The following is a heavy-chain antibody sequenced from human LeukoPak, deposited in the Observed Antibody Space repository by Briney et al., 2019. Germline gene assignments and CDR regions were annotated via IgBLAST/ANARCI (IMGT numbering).Heavy chain of an antibody. D-gene: IGHD2-15*01. CDR3: AGPCSGGSCHGGY. CDR2: ITGSGSST. CDR1: RFAFNNYA. V-gene: IGHV3-23*01. Sequence: SGGSLRLSCAASRFAFNNYAMSWVRQAPGKGLEWVSSITGSGSSTYSADSVKGRFTISRDNAKNSLYLQMNSLRAEDTAVYYCAGPCSGGSCHGGYWGQGTLVTVSS. J-gene: IGHJ4*02.